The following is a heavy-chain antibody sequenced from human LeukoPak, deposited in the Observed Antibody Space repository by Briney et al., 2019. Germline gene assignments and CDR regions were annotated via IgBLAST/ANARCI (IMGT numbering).Heavy chain of an antibody. J-gene: IGHJ5*02. CDR1: GGSISSYY. D-gene: IGHD2-2*01. Sequence: SETLSLTCTVSGGSISSYYWSWIRQPPGQGLEWIGYIYYSGSTNYNPSLKSRVTISVDTSKNQFSLKLSSVTAADTAVYYCARVVPANNWFDPWGQGTLVTVSS. V-gene: IGHV4-59*01. CDR3: ARVVPANNWFDP. CDR2: IYYSGST.